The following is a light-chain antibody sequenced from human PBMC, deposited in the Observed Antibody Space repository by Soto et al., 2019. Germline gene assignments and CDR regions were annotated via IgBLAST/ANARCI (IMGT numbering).Light chain of an antibody. J-gene: IGKJ1*01. CDR3: LHDYNYPRT. V-gene: IGKV1-6*01. CDR2: GAS. Sequence: AIQMTQSPSSLSASVGDRVTITCRASQDIRNYLGWYQQKPGKAPKLLIYGASSLQSGVPSRFSGSGSGTDFTLTIDSLQPEDFANYYCLHDYNYPRTFGQGNKVEIK. CDR1: QDIRNY.